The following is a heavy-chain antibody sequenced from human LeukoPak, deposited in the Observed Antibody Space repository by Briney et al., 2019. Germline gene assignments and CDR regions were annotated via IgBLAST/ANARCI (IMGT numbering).Heavy chain of an antibody. V-gene: IGHV3-48*03. D-gene: IGHD1-1*01. CDR3: AKDRGSLEPFDF. Sequence: GGSLRLSCAASGFAFRTYEMNWVRQAPGKGLEWISYISSSGNSVLYADSVKGRFTISRDNAKDSLYPQMNSLRAEDTAIYYCAKDRGSLEPFDFWGQGTLVTVSS. CDR2: ISSSGNSV. J-gene: IGHJ4*02. CDR1: GFAFRTYE.